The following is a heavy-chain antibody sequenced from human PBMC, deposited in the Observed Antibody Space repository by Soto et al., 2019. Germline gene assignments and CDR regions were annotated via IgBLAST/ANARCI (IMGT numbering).Heavy chain of an antibody. V-gene: IGHV3-30*18. CDR3: AKDWIDVVVVPAAIDYYYYMDV. CDR2: ISNDGSSQ. J-gene: IGHJ6*03. D-gene: IGHD2-2*01. CDR1: GFTLSSYE. Sequence: GGSLRLSCAASGFTLSSYEMHWVRQAPGKGLEWVAVISNDGSSQYYADSVKGRFTISRDNSKNTLYLQMNSLRAEDTAVYYCAKDWIDVVVVPAAIDYYYYMDVWGKGTTVTVSS.